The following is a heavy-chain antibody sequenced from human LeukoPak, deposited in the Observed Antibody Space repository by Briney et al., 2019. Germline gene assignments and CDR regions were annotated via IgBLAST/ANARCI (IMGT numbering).Heavy chain of an antibody. D-gene: IGHD3-16*02. Sequence: SETLSLTCTVSGGSISSYYWSWIRQPPGNGLEWIGYIYYSGSTNYNPSLKSRVTISVDTSKNQFSLKLSSVTAADTAVYYCARGRYDYVWGSYRRVLNWFDPWGQGTLVTVSS. CDR2: IYYSGST. J-gene: IGHJ5*02. CDR3: ARGRYDYVWGSYRRVLNWFDP. CDR1: GGSISSYY. V-gene: IGHV4-59*12.